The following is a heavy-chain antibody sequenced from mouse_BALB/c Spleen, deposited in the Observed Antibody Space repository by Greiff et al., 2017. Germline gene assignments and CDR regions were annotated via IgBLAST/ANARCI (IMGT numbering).Heavy chain of an antibody. CDR1: GFTFSSFG. CDR3: ASYGYPFAY. D-gene: IGHD2-2*01. V-gene: IGHV5-17*02. J-gene: IGHJ3*01. CDR2: ISSGSSTI. Sequence: EVKLQESGGGLVQPGGSRKLSCAASGFTFSSFGMHWVRQAPEKGLEWVAYISSGSSTIYYADTVKGRFTISRDNPKNTLFLQMTSLRSEDTAMYYCASYGYPFAYWGQGTLVTVSA.